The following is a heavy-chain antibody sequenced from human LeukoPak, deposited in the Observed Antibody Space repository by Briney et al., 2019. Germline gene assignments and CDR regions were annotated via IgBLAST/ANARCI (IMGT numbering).Heavy chain of an antibody. D-gene: IGHD6-13*01. Sequence: GGSLRLSCAASGFTFSSYAMHWVRQAPGRGLEWVAVISYDGSNKYYADSVKGRFTISRDNSKNTLYLQMNSLRAEDTAVYYCARRTGVAAAGMVGYYYYYMDVWGKGTTVTVSS. CDR2: ISYDGSNK. CDR1: GFTFSSYA. J-gene: IGHJ6*03. V-gene: IGHV3-30*04. CDR3: ARRTGVAAAGMVGYYYYYMDV.